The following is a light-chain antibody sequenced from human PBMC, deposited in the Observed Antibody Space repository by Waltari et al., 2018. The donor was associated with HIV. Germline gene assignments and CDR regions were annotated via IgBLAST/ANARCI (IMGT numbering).Light chain of an antibody. V-gene: IGLV2-14*01. Sequence: QSALTQPASVSGSPGQSITLSCTGTTNDIGPYNYVSWYQLLPGRPPKVIIFQVTDRPSGVSSRFSGDKSGNTASLAISGLQPEDEADYFCSSYTTDNTVVFGGGTRLTVL. CDR2: QVT. CDR3: SSYTTDNTVV. J-gene: IGLJ2*01. CDR1: TNDIGPYNY.